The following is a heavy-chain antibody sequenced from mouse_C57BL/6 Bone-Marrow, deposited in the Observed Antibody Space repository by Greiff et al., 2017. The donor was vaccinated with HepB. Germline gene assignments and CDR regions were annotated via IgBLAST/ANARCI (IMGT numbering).Heavy chain of an antibody. Sequence: QVQLQQPGAELVRPGSSVKLSCKASGYTFTSYWMDWVKQRPGQGLEWIGNIYPSDSETPYNQKFTDKATLTVDKSSSTAYMQLSSLTSEDSAVYYCARAPYGNYLYYFDYWGQGTTLTVSS. CDR2: IYPSDSET. J-gene: IGHJ2*01. D-gene: IGHD2-1*01. CDR1: GYTFTSYW. V-gene: IGHV1-61*01. CDR3: ARAPYGNYLYYFDY.